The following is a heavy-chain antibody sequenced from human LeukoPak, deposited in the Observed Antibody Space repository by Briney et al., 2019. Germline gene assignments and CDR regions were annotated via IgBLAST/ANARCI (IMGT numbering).Heavy chain of an antibody. CDR1: GYSISSGYY. CDR2: IYHSGST. J-gene: IGHJ4*02. V-gene: IGHV4-38-2*01. Sequence: PSETLSLTCAVSGYSISSGYYWGWIRQPPGKGLEWIGSIYHSGSTYYNPSLKSRVTISVDTSKNQFSLKLSSVTAADTAVYYCASRTRFPLRFFDYWGQGTLVTVSS. CDR3: ASRTRFPLRFFDY. D-gene: IGHD3-3*01.